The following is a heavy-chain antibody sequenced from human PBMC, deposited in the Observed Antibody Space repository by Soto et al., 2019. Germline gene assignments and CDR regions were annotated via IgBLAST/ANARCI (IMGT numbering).Heavy chain of an antibody. D-gene: IGHD3-9*01. Sequence: SVKVSSKASGGTFSSYASSWVRQAPGQGLEWMGGIIPIFGTANYAQKFQGRVTITADEATSTAYMELSSLRSEDTGVYYCARAGMYYDILTRYRTAYSYYYKHALGKGTTVTV. CDR3: ARAGMYYDILTRYRTAYSYYYKHA. CDR1: GGTFSSYA. CDR2: IIPIFGTA. J-gene: IGHJ6*03. V-gene: IGHV1-69*13.